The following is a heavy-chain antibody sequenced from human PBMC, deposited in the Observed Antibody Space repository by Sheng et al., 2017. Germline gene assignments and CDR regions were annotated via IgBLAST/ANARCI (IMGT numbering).Heavy chain of an antibody. Sequence: QVQLQESGPGLVKPSETLSLTCTVSGGSISSYYWSWIRQPAGKGLEWIGRIYTSGSTNYNPSLKSRVTMSVDTSKNQFSLKLSSVTAADTAVYYCARDSVTMIVVAKYEGYYYYMDVWGKGTTVTVSS. CDR1: GGSISSYY. CDR2: IYTSGST. V-gene: IGHV4-4*07. CDR3: ARDSVTMIVVAKYEGYYYYMDV. J-gene: IGHJ6*03. D-gene: IGHD3-22*01.